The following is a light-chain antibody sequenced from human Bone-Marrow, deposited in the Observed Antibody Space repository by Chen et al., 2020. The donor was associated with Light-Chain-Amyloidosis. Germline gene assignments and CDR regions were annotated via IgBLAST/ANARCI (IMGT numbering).Light chain of an antibody. CDR3: MQSLQAPLT. CDR2: LGS. J-gene: IGKJ2*01. Sequence: IVMTQSPLSLPVTPGEPASISCWSSQSLLYSNGKDHLDWYLQKPGQSPQLLIYLGSNRASGVPDRCSGSGSGTDFTLKISRVEAEDVGIYYCMQSLQAPLTFGQGTKLEIK. V-gene: IGKV2-28*01. CDR1: QSLLYSNGKDH.